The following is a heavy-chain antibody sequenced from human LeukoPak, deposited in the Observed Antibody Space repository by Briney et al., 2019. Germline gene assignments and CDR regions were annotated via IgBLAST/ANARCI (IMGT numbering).Heavy chain of an antibody. V-gene: IGHV3-74*01. Sequence: QPGGSLRLSCAASGFTFSSYWMHWVRQAPGKGLVWVARIYTDGRSTSYAGFVKGRFTISRDNAKNMLYLQKNSLRADDTAVYYCARESSSCHDYWGQGTLVTVSS. CDR3: ARESSSCHDY. D-gene: IGHD6-13*01. CDR2: IYTDGRST. J-gene: IGHJ4*02. CDR1: GFTFSSYW.